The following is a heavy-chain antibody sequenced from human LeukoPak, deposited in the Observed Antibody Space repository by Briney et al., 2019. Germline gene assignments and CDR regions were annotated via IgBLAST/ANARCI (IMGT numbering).Heavy chain of an antibody. CDR2: IYYSGTT. D-gene: IGHD5-18*01. CDR3: ASTAMAYYYGMDV. Sequence: SETLSLTCTVSGGSISSSSYYWGWIRQPPGKGLEWIGSIYYSGTTYYNPSLKSRVTISLDTSKNQFSLRLSSVTAADTAVYYCASTAMAYYYGMDVWGQGTTVTVSS. J-gene: IGHJ6*02. CDR1: GGSISSSSYY. V-gene: IGHV4-39*07.